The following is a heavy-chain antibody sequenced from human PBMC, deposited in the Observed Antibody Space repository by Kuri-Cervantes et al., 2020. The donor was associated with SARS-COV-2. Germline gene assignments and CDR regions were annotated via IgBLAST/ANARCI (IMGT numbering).Heavy chain of an antibody. CDR1: GGSISSYY. Sequence: ESLKISCTVSGGSISSYYWSWIRQPPGKGLEWIGYIYYSGSTNYNPSLKSRVTISVDTSKNQFSLKLSSVTAADTAVYYCARELTAWGQGTLVTVSS. D-gene: IGHD4/OR15-4a*01. CDR2: IYYSGST. J-gene: IGHJ4*02. CDR3: ARELTA. V-gene: IGHV4-59*01.